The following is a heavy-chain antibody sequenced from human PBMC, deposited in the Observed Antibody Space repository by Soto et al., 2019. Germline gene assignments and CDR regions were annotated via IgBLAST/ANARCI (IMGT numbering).Heavy chain of an antibody. CDR2: ISGSGAKT. CDR3: ATGELGYCSGTSCIDY. V-gene: IGHV3-23*01. Sequence: GGSLRLSCAASGFTFDTYAMSWVRQAPGKGLEWVSAISGSGAKTYYADSVKGRFTISRDNSKNTLYLQMNSLRAEDTAVYYCATGELGYCSGTSCIDYWGQGTLVTVSS. CDR1: GFTFDTYA. J-gene: IGHJ4*02. D-gene: IGHD2-2*01.